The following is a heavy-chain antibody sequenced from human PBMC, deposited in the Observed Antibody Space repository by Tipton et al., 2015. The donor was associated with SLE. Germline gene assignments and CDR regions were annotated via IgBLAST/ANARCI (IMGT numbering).Heavy chain of an antibody. V-gene: IGHV3-23*03. Sequence: GSLRLSCAASGFSFSNYAMSWVRQAPGKGLEWVSIIYSGGNTYYVESVEGRFTSSRDNSDNTLYVRMNNLRVEDTAIYYCAKASRGQYESWSGHFDEWGRGTLVTVSS. CDR1: GFSFSNYA. J-gene: IGHJ4*02. CDR2: IYSGGNT. D-gene: IGHD3-3*01. CDR3: AKASRGQYESWSGHFDE.